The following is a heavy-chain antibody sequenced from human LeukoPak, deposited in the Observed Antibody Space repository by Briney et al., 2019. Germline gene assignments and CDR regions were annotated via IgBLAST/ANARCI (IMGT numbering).Heavy chain of an antibody. D-gene: IGHD1-26*01. CDR2: ISNSGSA. CDR1: GGSIRSSY. CDR3: ARDLRWELIPWFDP. Sequence: PSETLSLTCTVSGGSIRSSYWSWIRQPPGQGLEWIGYISNSGSANYNPSLKSRVTISVDTSKNQFSLKLSSVTAADTAVYYCARDLRWELIPWFDPWGQGTLVTVSS. J-gene: IGHJ5*02. V-gene: IGHV4-59*01.